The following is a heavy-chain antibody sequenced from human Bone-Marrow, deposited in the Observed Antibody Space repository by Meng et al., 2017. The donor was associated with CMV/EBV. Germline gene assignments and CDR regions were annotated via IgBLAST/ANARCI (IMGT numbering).Heavy chain of an antibody. CDR2: INHSGST. D-gene: IGHD2-2*01. V-gene: IGHV4-34*01. J-gene: IGHJ5*02. CDR3: ARGGGYCSSTSCYGWFDP. CDR1: GSVCSYY. Sequence: GSVCSYYGSWIRQTPGKGLEWIGEINHSGSTNYNPSLKSRVTISVDTSKNQFSLKLSSVTAADTAVYYCARGGGYCSSTSCYGWFDPWGQGTLVTVSS.